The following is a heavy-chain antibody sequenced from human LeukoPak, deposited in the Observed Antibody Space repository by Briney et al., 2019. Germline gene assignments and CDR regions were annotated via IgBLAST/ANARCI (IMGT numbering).Heavy chain of an antibody. CDR2: IIPIFSTA. CDR3: ARRTMVRGVRNWFDP. V-gene: IGHV1-69*06. CDR1: GGTFSSYA. J-gene: IGHJ5*02. D-gene: IGHD3-10*01. Sequence: SVKVSCKASGGTFSSYAISWVRQAPGQGLEWMGGIIPIFSTANYAQKFQGRVTITADKSTSTAYMELSSLRSEDTAVYYCARRTMVRGVRNWFDPWGQGTLVTVSS.